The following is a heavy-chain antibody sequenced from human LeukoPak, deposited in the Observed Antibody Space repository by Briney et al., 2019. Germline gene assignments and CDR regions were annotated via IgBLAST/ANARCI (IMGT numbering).Heavy chain of an antibody. Sequence: SETLSLTCTVSGGSISSYYWSWIRQPPGKGLEWIGYIYYSGSTNYNPSLKSRVTISVDTSKNQFSLKLSSVTAADTAVYYCAREIASPRGVDYWGQGTLVTVSS. V-gene: IGHV4-59*12. D-gene: IGHD2-21*01. CDR1: GGSISSYY. CDR3: AREIASPRGVDY. J-gene: IGHJ4*02. CDR2: IYYSGST.